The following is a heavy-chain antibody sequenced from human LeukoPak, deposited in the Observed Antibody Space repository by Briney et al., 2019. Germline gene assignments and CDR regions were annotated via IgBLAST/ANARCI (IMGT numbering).Heavy chain of an antibody. Sequence: ASVKVSCKASGGTFSSYAISWVRQAPGQGLEWMGRIIPIFGIANYAQKFQGRVTITADKSTSTAYMELSSLRSEDTAVYYCARGLKEQQLAPFDYWGQGTLVTVSS. CDR3: ARGLKEQQLAPFDY. CDR2: IIPIFGIA. D-gene: IGHD6-13*01. J-gene: IGHJ4*02. V-gene: IGHV1-69*04. CDR1: GGTFSSYA.